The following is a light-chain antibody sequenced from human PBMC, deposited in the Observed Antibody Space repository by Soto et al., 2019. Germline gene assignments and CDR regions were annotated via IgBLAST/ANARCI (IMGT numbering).Light chain of an antibody. CDR3: QQYDNLIT. CDR1: QSVSSSY. J-gene: IGKJ5*01. CDR2: GAS. V-gene: IGKV3-20*01. Sequence: EIVLTQSSGTLSLSPGERATLSCRATQSVSSSYLAWYQQKPGQAPRLLIYGASNRATGFPDRFSGSGSGTDFTLTISRLEPEDFAVYYCQQYDNLITFGQGTRLEIK.